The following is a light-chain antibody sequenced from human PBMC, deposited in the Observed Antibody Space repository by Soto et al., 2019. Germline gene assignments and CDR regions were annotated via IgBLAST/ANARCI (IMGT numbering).Light chain of an antibody. V-gene: IGKV3-15*01. CDR3: HHYET. Sequence: EVVMTQSPATLSVSPGKRVILSCRASQSVSNNLAWYQQKPGQAPRLLIYGASTRATGIPARFSGSGSGTFFSLTISRLEPEDFTVYYCHHYETFGQGTKVEIK. CDR2: GAS. CDR1: QSVSNN. J-gene: IGKJ1*01.